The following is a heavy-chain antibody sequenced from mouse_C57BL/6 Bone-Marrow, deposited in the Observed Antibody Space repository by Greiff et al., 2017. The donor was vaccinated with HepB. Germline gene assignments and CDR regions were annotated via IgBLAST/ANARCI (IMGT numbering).Heavy chain of an antibody. V-gene: IGHV1-82*01. CDR3: AIIYYGNRPAWFAY. CDR1: GYAFSSSW. CDR2: IYPGDGDT. D-gene: IGHD2-1*01. Sequence: QVQLQQSGPELVKPGASVKISCKASGYAFSSSWMNWVKQRPGKGLEWIGRIYPGDGDTNYNGKFKGKATLTADKSSSTAYMQLSSLTSEDSAVYYCAIIYYGNRPAWFAYWGQGTLVTVSA. J-gene: IGHJ3*01.